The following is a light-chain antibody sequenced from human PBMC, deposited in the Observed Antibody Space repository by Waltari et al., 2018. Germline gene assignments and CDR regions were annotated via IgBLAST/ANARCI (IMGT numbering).Light chain of an antibody. J-gene: IGKJ5*01. CDR1: QAISND. Sequence: IQLTQSPSSLSAPVGDGGTITCRASQAISNDLAWYQQKPGRAPSLLIYGASTLHNGVPSRFSGSGSRTDFSLTISSLQPEDSATYYCQQLNTYPVTFGQGTRLEIK. V-gene: IGKV1-9*01. CDR2: GAS. CDR3: QQLNTYPVT.